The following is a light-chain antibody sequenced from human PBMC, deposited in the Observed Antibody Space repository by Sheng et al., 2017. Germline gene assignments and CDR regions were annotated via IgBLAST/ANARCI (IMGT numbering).Light chain of an antibody. V-gene: IGKV3D-15*01. CDR3: HQYNNWPPT. Sequence: EIVMTQSPATLSVSPGERATLSCRASQSVSSNLAWYQQKHGQPPRLLIYGASSRATGISVRFSGSASGTDFTLTIRSLQSEDSAIYFCHQYNNWPPTFGQGTKLEIK. CDR1: QSVSSN. J-gene: IGKJ2*01. CDR2: GAS.